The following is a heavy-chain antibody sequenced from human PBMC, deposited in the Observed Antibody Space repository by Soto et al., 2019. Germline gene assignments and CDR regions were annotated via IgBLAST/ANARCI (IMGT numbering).Heavy chain of an antibody. Sequence: GASVKVSCKASGVTFSSYAISWVRQAPGQGLEWMGGIIPIFGTANYAQKFQGRVTITADESTSTAYMELSSLRSEDTAVYYCARDPRYYDFWSGKYNWFDPWGQGTLVTVSS. CDR1: GVTFSSYA. D-gene: IGHD3-3*01. CDR3: ARDPRYYDFWSGKYNWFDP. V-gene: IGHV1-69*13. CDR2: IIPIFGTA. J-gene: IGHJ5*02.